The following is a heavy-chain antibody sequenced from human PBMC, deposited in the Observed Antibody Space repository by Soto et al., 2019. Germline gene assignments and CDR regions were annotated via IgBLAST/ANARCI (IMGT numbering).Heavy chain of an antibody. CDR2: ISAYNGNT. Sequence: ASVKVSCKASGYTFTSYGISWVRQAPGQGLEWMGWISAYNGNTNYAQKLQGRVTMTTDTSTSTAYMELRSLRSDDTAVYYCARVDTNRLYCSGGSRYGCRNWFDPWGQGTLVTVSS. CDR1: GYTFTSYG. D-gene: IGHD2-15*01. V-gene: IGHV1-18*01. J-gene: IGHJ5*02. CDR3: ARVDTNRLYCSGGSRYGCRNWFDP.